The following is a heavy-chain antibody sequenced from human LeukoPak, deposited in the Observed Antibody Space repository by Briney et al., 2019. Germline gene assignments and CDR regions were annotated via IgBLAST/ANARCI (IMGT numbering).Heavy chain of an antibody. J-gene: IGHJ4*02. V-gene: IGHV3-11*01. CDR2: ISSSGSTI. CDR1: GFTFSDYY. D-gene: IGHD3-10*01. Sequence: GGSLRLSCAASGFTFSDYYMSWIRQAPGKGLEWVSYISSSGSTIYYADSVKGRFTISRDNAKNSLYLQMNSLRAENTAVYYCARESFGELFTFFDYWGQGTLVTVSS. CDR3: ARESFGELFTFFDY.